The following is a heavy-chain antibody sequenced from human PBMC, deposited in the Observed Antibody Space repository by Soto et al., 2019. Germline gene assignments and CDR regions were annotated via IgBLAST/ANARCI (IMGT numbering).Heavy chain of an antibody. Sequence: GASVKVSCKTSGFTFSSSAVHWVRQARGHRLQWIGWIDVGSANANYAQMLQERVTISRDMSTSTAYMELSSLRSEDTAVYYCARAVRTVTTYAQRWFDPWGQGTLVTVSS. V-gene: IGHV1-58*01. CDR3: ARAVRTVTTYAQRWFDP. J-gene: IGHJ5*02. CDR1: GFTFSSSA. CDR2: IDVGSANA. D-gene: IGHD4-17*01.